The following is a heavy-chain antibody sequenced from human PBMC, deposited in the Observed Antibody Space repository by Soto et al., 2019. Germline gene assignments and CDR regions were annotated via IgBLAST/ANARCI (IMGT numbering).Heavy chain of an antibody. CDR2: IYNSGST. CDR3: ARQSVVVVVAATHY. V-gene: IGHV4-39*01. D-gene: IGHD2-15*01. Sequence: QLQLQESGPGLVKPSETLSLTCTVSGGSISSSTYYWGWIRQPPGKGLEWIGSIYNSGSTYYNPSLRSRITLSVDTSKNQFSLKLSSVTAADTAVYYCARQSVVVVVAATHYWGQGTLVTVSS. CDR1: GGSISSSTYY. J-gene: IGHJ4*02.